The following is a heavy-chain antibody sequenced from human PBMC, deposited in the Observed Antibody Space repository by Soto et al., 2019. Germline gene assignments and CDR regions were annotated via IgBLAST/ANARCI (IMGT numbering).Heavy chain of an antibody. Sequence: EAQLGESGGGLVTPGGSLRLSCEASGFTFSNAWMNCVRQAPGKGLEWVGLIKMKSEGATTHYAAPVNGRFTISRDDSKKILYLQMSSLKTEDTAVYYCTTLGSHYYYHNFDVWGQGTTVAVSS. J-gene: IGHJ6*02. V-gene: IGHV3-15*07. CDR3: TTLGSHYYYHNFDV. CDR2: IKMKSEGATT. CDR1: GFTFSNAW.